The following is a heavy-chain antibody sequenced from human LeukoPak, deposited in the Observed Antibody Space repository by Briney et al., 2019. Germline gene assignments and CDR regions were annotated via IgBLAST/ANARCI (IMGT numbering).Heavy chain of an antibody. CDR1: GYTFTSYG. CDR3: ARDWGTAAAEKIDY. D-gene: IGHD6-13*01. CDR2: ISAYNGNT. J-gene: IGHJ4*02. V-gene: IGHV1-18*04. Sequence: GASVKVSCKASGYTFTSYGISWVRQAPGQGLEWMGWISAYNGNTNYPQKLQDRVTMTTDTSTSTVYRELRSLRSDDTAVYYCARDWGTAAAEKIDYWGQGTLVTVSS.